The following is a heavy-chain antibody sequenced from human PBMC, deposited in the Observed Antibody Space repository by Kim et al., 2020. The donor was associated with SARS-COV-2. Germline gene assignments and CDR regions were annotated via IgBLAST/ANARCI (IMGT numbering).Heavy chain of an antibody. Sequence: SVKVSCKASGGTFSSYAISWVRQAPGQGLEWMGGIIPIFGPANYAQKFQGRVTITADESTSTAYMELSSLRSEDTAVYYCARIVVVPAATAAYYYYYGMDVWGQGTTVTVSS. CDR3: ARIVVVPAATAAYYYYYGMDV. D-gene: IGHD2-2*01. CDR2: IIPIFGPA. V-gene: IGHV1-69*13. CDR1: GGTFSSYA. J-gene: IGHJ6*02.